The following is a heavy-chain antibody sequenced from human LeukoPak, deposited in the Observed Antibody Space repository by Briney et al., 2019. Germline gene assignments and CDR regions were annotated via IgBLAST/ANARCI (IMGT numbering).Heavy chain of an antibody. CDR1: GGSFSGYY. CDR3: ARGKRGYSSGWSG. J-gene: IGHJ4*02. Sequence: SETLSLTCAVYGGSFSGYYWSWIRQPPGKGLEWIGEINHSGSTNYNPSLKSRVTISVDTSKNQFSLKLSSVTAADTAVYYCARGKRGYSSGWSGWGQGTLVTVSS. V-gene: IGHV4-34*01. CDR2: INHSGST. D-gene: IGHD6-19*01.